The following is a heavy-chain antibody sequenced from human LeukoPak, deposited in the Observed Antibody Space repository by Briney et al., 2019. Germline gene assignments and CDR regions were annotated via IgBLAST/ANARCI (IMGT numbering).Heavy chain of an antibody. V-gene: IGHV3-11*04. Sequence: GGSLRLSCAASGFTFSDYYMSWIRQAPGKGLEWVSYISSSGSTIYYADSVKGRFTISRDNAKNSLYLQMNSLRAEDTAVYYCAKDLRSVAGPFDYWGQGTQVTVSS. CDR1: GFTFSDYY. CDR3: AKDLRSVAGPFDY. J-gene: IGHJ4*02. D-gene: IGHD6-19*01. CDR2: ISSSGSTI.